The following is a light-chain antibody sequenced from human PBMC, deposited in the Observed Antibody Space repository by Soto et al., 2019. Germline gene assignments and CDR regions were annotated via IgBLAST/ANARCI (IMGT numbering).Light chain of an antibody. CDR1: QSISSN. Sequence: DIQMTQSPYSLSASVGDRVTITCRASQSISSNLNWYQQKPGKAPKLLIYGASSFQSGVPSRFSGSGSGTDFTLIISSLQPEDFATYYCQQSYSTARTFGQGTKLEIK. CDR2: GAS. CDR3: QQSYSTART. V-gene: IGKV1-39*01. J-gene: IGKJ2*01.